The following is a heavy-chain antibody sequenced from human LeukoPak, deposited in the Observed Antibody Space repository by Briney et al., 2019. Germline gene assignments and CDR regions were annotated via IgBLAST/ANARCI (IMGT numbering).Heavy chain of an antibody. Sequence: SETLSLTCTVSGGSISSYYWSWIRQPPGKGLELIGYTHYSGSTNYNPSLKSRVTISVDTSKKQFSLKLSSVTAADTAVYYCARLSTVTTSFDYWGQGTLVTVSS. CDR1: GGSISSYY. J-gene: IGHJ4*02. V-gene: IGHV4-59*12. CDR3: ARLSTVTTSFDY. D-gene: IGHD4-11*01. CDR2: THYSGST.